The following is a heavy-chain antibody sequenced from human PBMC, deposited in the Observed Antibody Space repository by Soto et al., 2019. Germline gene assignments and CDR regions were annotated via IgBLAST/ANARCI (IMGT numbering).Heavy chain of an antibody. D-gene: IGHD3-22*01. CDR2: ISGSGGST. CDR1: GFTFSSYA. V-gene: IGHV3-23*01. CDR3: ANDIGSSGYYYVPSPSDAFDI. Sequence: GGSLRLSCAASGFTFSSYAMSWVRQAPGKGLEWVSAISGSGGSTYYADSVKGRFTISRDNSKNTLYLQMNSLRAEETAVYYCANDIGSSGYYYVPSPSDAFDIWGQGTMVTVSS. J-gene: IGHJ3*02.